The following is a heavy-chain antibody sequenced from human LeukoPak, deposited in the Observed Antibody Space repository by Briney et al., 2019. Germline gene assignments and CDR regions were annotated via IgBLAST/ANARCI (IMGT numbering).Heavy chain of an antibody. CDR3: VKGPQLVRHYYYYGMDV. CDR1: GFTFSSYA. D-gene: IGHD6-13*01. Sequence: PGGSLRLSCSASGFTFSSYAMHWVRQAPGKGLEYVSAVSNNGGSTYYADSVKGRFTISRDNSKNTLDLQMSSLRPEDTAVYYCVKGPQLVRHYYYYGMDVWGQGTTVTVSS. V-gene: IGHV3-64D*06. CDR2: VSNNGGST. J-gene: IGHJ6*02.